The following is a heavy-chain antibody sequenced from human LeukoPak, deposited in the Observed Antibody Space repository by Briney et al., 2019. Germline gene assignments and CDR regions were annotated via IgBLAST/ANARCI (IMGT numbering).Heavy chain of an antibody. J-gene: IGHJ4*02. Sequence: GGSLRLSCAASGFTFSSYWMHWVRQAPGKGLVWVSRINSDGSSTSYADSVKGRFTISRDNAKNTLYLQMNSMRAEDTAVGYCARGHFVLNYGSGSYYRAVPRTYYFDYWGQGTLVAVSS. CDR2: INSDGSST. D-gene: IGHD3-10*01. CDR3: ARGHFVLNYGSGSYYRAVPRTYYFDY. V-gene: IGHV3-74*01. CDR1: GFTFSSYW.